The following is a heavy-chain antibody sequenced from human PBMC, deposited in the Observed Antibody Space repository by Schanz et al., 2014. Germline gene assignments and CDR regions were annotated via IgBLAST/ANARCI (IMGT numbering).Heavy chain of an antibody. CDR3: VRDTDYHFDY. J-gene: IGHJ4*02. Sequence: EVQLVESGGGLVQPGGSLRLSCAASGFTFSDSWMHWVRQAPGKGLVWVSRTSNDGSFTTFADSVKGRFTISRDNAKNPLYLQMNSMRPEDTAVYYCVRDTDYHFDYWGQGTLVTVSS. V-gene: IGHV3-74*01. CDR2: TSNDGSFT. CDR1: GFTFSDSW. D-gene: IGHD4-17*01.